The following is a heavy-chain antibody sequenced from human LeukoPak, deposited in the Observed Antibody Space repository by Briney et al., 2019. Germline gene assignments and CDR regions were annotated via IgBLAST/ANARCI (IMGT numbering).Heavy chain of an antibody. CDR3: ARDSLGGSGSIDY. Sequence: SVKVSCKASGGTFSSYAISWVRQAPGQGLEWMGRIIPILGIANYAQKFQGRVTITADKSTSTAYMELSSLRSEDTAVYYCARDSLGGSGSIDYWGQGTLVTVSS. J-gene: IGHJ4*02. CDR1: GGTFSSYA. D-gene: IGHD3-10*01. V-gene: IGHV1-69*04. CDR2: IIPILGIA.